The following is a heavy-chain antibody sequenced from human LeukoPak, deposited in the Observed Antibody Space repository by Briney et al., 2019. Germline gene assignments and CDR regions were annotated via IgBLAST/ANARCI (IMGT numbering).Heavy chain of an antibody. CDR2: ISCDGNNK. CDR1: GFIFSSYG. J-gene: IGHJ4*02. V-gene: IGHV3-30*18. Sequence: GGSLRLSCAVSGFIFSSYGMHWVRQAPGKGLEWVAVISCDGNNKYYADSVKGRFTISRDNSKNTLYLQMNSLRAEDTAVYYCAKEGHRKRRDGYNFDCWGQGTLVTVSS. D-gene: IGHD5-24*01. CDR3: AKEGHRKRRDGYNFDC.